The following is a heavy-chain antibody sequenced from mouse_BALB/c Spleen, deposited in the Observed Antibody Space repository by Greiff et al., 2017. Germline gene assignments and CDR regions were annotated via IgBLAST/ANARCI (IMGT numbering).Heavy chain of an antibody. J-gene: IGHJ2*01. CDR2: INPSNGRT. Sequence: VQLQQPGAELVKPGASVKLSCKASGYTFTSYWMHWVKQRPGQGLEWIGEINPSNGRTNYNEKFKSKATLTVDKSSSTAYMQLSSLTSEDSAVYYCAREGYFDYWGQGTTLTVSS. V-gene: IGHV1S81*02. CDR3: AREGYFDY. CDR1: GYTFTSYW.